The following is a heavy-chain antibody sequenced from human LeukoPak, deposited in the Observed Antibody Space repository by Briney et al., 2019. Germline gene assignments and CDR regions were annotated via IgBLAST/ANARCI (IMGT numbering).Heavy chain of an antibody. J-gene: IGHJ4*02. CDR3: ARGSQQLVIDY. D-gene: IGHD6-13*01. Sequence: GGSLRLSCAASGFTFSSYTMKWVRQAPGKGLEWISHISTGSSTIYYADSVKGRFTISRDNAKNSLCLQMNSLRDEDTAMYYCARGSQQLVIDYWGQGTLVTVSS. V-gene: IGHV3-48*02. CDR1: GFTFSSYT. CDR2: ISTGSSTI.